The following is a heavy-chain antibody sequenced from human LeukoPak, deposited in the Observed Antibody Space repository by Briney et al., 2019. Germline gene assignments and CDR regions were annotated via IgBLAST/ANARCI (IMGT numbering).Heavy chain of an antibody. J-gene: IGHJ4*02. CDR1: GYTFTTYY. D-gene: IGHD3-9*01. CDR3: ARGSRPVYNLLTGKRYFDY. CDR2: INPSGGST. Sequence: ASVKVSCKASGYTFTTYYVHWVRQAPGQGLEWMGIINPSGGSTTYAQKFRGRLTMTSDMSTSTVYMELSSLRSEDTAVYYCARGSRPVYNLLTGKRYFDYWGQGTLLTVSS. V-gene: IGHV1-46*01.